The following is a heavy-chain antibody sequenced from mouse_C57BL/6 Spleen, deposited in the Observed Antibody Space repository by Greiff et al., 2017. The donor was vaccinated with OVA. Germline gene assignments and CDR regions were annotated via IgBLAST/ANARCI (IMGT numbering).Heavy chain of an antibody. CDR3: ASYDYDEDYFDY. V-gene: IGHV1-53*01. CDR2: INPSNGGT. Sequence: QVQLKQPGTELVKPGASVKLSCKASGYTFTSYWMHWVKQRPGQGLEWIGNINPSNGGTNYNEKFKSKATLTVDKSSSTAYMQLSSLTSEDSAVYYCASYDYDEDYFDYWGQGTTLTVSS. J-gene: IGHJ2*01. D-gene: IGHD2-4*01. CDR1: GYTFTSYW.